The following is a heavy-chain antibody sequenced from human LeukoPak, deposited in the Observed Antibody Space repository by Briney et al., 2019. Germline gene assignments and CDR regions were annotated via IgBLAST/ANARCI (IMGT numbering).Heavy chain of an antibody. D-gene: IGHD6-13*01. Sequence: PSETLSLTRTVSGGSLSSYYWSWLREPPGKRLEWIGYIYYSGTINYNPSLKSRVTISVYTSKNQFSLKLSSVTAADTAVYYCARGVYIAAAQYGYWGQGTLVTVSS. CDR1: GGSLSSYY. CDR2: IYYSGTI. J-gene: IGHJ4*02. V-gene: IGHV4-59*01. CDR3: ARGVYIAAAQYGY.